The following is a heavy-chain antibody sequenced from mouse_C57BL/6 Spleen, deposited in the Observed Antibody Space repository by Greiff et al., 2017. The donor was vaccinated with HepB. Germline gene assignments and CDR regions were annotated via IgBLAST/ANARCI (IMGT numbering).Heavy chain of an antibody. V-gene: IGHV5-17*01. CDR1: GFTFSDYG. CDR3: ARRHGYDEAWFAY. J-gene: IGHJ3*01. Sequence: EVQVVESGGGLVKPGGSLKLSCAASGFTFSDYGMHWVRQAPEKGLEWVAYISSGSSTIYYADTVKGRFTISRDNAKNTLFLQMTSLRSEDTAMYYCARRHGYDEAWFAYWGQGTLVTVSA. D-gene: IGHD2-2*01. CDR2: ISSGSSTI.